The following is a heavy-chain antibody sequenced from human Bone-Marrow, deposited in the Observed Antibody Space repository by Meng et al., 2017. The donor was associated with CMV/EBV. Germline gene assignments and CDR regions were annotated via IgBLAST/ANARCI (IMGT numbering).Heavy chain of an antibody. Sequence: GGSLRLSCAASGFSLSSYAMSWVRQAPGKGLEWVSGISGSGGSTHYADSVKGRFTISRDNSKNTLYLQMNSLRAEDTAVYYCAKDRLRFVATIYHYYGMDVWGQGTTVTVSS. J-gene: IGHJ6*02. V-gene: IGHV3-23*01. CDR3: AKDRLRFVATIYHYYGMDV. CDR1: GFSLSSYA. CDR2: ISGSGGST. D-gene: IGHD3-3*01.